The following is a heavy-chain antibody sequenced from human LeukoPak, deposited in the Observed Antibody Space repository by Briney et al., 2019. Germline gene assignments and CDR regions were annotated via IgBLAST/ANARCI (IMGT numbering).Heavy chain of an antibody. J-gene: IGHJ6*03. CDR2: IKPYTGGT. D-gene: IGHD2-2*02. V-gene: IGHV1-2*02. CDR1: GYTFTGYY. Sequence: ASVKVSCKASGYTFTGYYIHWVRLAPGLGLEWMGWIKPYTGGTNTAQKFQGRVTLTGDTSISTAYMELSGLTSDDTAVYYCARAQYQLLYGYYNYYMDVWGKGTTVTVSS. CDR3: ARAQYQLLYGYYNYYMDV.